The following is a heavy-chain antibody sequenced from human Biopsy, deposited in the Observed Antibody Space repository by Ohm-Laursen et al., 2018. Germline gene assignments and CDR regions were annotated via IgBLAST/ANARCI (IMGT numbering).Heavy chain of an antibody. D-gene: IGHD3-3*01. CDR3: ARHSLDDFWSGAHYYFDY. V-gene: IGHV4-39*01. CDR2: VYYSGST. J-gene: IGHJ4*02. CDR1: GGSISSRNHY. Sequence: GTLSLTCSVSGGSISSRNHYWGWLRQPPGKGLEWIGHVYYSGSTFYNSSLESRVTVSVDTSKNQFHLRLTTMSASDTAVYYCARHSLDDFWSGAHYYFDYWGLGTLVTVSS.